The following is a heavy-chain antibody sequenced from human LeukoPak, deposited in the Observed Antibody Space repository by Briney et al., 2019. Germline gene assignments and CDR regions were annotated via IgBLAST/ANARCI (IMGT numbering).Heavy chain of an antibody. CDR1: GYTFTGYY. CDR2: INPNSGGT. CDR3: ARDRPSIAAAGTSYWFDP. J-gene: IGHJ5*02. Sequence: ASVKVSCKASGYTFTGYYMHWVRQAPGQGLEWMGWINPNSGGTNYAQKFQGRVTMTRDTSISTAYMELSRLRSDDTAVYYCARDRPSIAAAGTSYWFDPWGQGTLVTVSS. D-gene: IGHD6-13*01. V-gene: IGHV1-2*02.